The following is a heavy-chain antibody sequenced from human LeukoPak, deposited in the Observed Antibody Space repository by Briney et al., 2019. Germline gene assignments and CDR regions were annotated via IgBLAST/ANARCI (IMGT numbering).Heavy chain of an antibody. CDR1: AGSISSGDYY. J-gene: IGHJ5*02. CDR2: IYYSGTT. D-gene: IGHD2-15*01. Sequence: PSHTLSLTCTVSAGSISSGDYYWSWIRQPPGNGLEWIGYIYYSGTTYYNPSLKSRVTISVDTSKNQFSLKLSSVTAADTAVYYCAREWWSHSGDWFDPWGQGTLVTVSS. CDR3: AREWWSHSGDWFDP. V-gene: IGHV4-30-4*01.